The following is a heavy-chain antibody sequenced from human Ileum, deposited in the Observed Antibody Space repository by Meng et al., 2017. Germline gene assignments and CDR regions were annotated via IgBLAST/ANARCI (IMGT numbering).Heavy chain of an antibody. D-gene: IGHD4-23*01. Sequence: GGSLRPSCVASGFTFSNYAMSWVRQAPGKGLEWISGYPLTWGSTFYAASVKGRFTISRDNSKTTLYLQMNSLKIDDTTVYFCAKGMNGGSLNDLDYWGQGALVTVSS. CDR3: AKGMNGGSLNDLDY. CDR1: GFTFSNYA. V-gene: IGHV3-23*01. CDR2: YPLTWGST. J-gene: IGHJ4*02.